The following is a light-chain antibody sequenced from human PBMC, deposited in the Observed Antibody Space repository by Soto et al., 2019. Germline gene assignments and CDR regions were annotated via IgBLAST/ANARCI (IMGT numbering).Light chain of an antibody. V-gene: IGLV7-46*01. CDR2: DTT. CDR1: TGAVTNGHY. J-gene: IGLJ1*01. CDR3: LLSYNGPYV. Sequence: QAVVTQGPSLTVSPGGTVTLTCGSSTGAVTNGHYPYWFQQKPGQAPRTLIYDTTNRHSWTPARFSGSLLGGKAALTLSGAHPEDEAEYYCLLSYNGPYVFGTGTKVTVL.